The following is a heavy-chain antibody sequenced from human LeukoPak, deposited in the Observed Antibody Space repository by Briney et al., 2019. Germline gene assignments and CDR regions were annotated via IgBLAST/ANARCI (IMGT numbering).Heavy chain of an antibody. CDR2: ISGSGGST. Sequence: GGSLRLSCAASGFTFSSYAMSWVRQAPEKGLEWVSGISGSGGSTYHADSVKGRFTISRDNSKNTLYLQMNSLRAEDTAVYYCAKIGRRYEFWTGYYEEEIDYMDVWGKGTTVTVSS. V-gene: IGHV3-23*01. J-gene: IGHJ6*03. D-gene: IGHD3-3*01. CDR3: AKIGRRYEFWTGYYEEEIDYMDV. CDR1: GFTFSSYA.